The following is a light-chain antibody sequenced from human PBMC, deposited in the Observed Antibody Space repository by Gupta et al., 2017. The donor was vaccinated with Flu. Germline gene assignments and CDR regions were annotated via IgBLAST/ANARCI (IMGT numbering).Light chain of an antibody. Sequence: QSAMTQPASVSASPGKSITIFCTGTSSDVGCYNYVSWYQQHPGEVPKFLIYEVCNRPSGVSERFSGSKAGNTASLTISGLQAEGEADYYCSSYTSSPTWVFGGGTKLTVL. CDR2: EVC. CDR1: SSDVGCYNY. J-gene: IGLJ3*02. CDR3: SSYTSSPTWV. V-gene: IGLV2-14*01.